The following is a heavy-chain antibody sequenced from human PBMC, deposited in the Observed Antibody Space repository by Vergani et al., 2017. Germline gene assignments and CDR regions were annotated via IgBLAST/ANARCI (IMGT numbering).Heavy chain of an antibody. CDR2: IRKKPNTYTT. V-gene: IGHV3-72*01. CDR1: GFTFSDHY. CDR3: ARLERRAFDI. Sequence: EVQLVESGGGLVKPGGSLRLSCAASGFTFSDHYMDWVRQAPGKGLEGVGRIRKKPNTYTTEYAASVRGRFTISRDDSKNSLYVQMNSLKSEDTAVYYCARLERRAFDIWGQGPMVTVSS. J-gene: IGHJ3*02. D-gene: IGHD1-1*01.